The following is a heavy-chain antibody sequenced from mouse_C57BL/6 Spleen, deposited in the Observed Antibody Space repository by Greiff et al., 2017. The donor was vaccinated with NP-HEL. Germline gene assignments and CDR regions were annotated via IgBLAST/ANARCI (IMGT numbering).Heavy chain of an antibody. J-gene: IGHJ1*03. CDR1: GYTFTSYW. V-gene: IGHV1-52*01. D-gene: IGHD2-10*02. CDR3: ARGRYGNCVFDV. CDR2: IDPSDSGT. Sequence: VQLQQPGAELVRPGSSVKLSCKASGYTFTSYWMHWVKQRPIQGLEWIGNIDPSDSGTHYNQKFKDKATLTVDKSSSTAYMQLSSLTSEDSAVYYCARGRYGNCVFDVWGTGTTVTVSS.